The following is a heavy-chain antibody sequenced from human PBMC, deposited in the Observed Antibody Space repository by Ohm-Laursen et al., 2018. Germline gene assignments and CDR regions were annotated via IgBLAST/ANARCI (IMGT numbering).Heavy chain of an antibody. CDR1: GGSFSGYS. D-gene: IGHD4-17*01. CDR3: ARVPVYGDPRFDY. Sequence: SDTLSLTCAVYGGSFSGYSWNWIRQPPGKGLEWIGSIYHSGSTYYNPSLKSRVTISVDTSKNQFSLKLSSVTAADTAVYYCARVPVYGDPRFDYWGQGTLVTVSS. J-gene: IGHJ4*02. CDR2: IYHSGST. V-gene: IGHV4-34*01.